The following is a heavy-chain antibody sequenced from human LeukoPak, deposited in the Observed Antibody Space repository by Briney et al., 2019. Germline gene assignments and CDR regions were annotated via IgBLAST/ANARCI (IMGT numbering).Heavy chain of an antibody. V-gene: IGHV1-69*04. CDR2: IIPILGIA. CDR3: ASYNWNKNLFDY. CDR1: GGTFDYYA. D-gene: IGHD1/OR15-1a*01. Sequence: SVKVSCKASGGTFDYYAISWVRQAPGQGLEWMGRIIPILGIANSAQKFQGRVTITADKSTSTAYMELSSLRSEDTAVYYCASYNWNKNLFDYWGQGTLVTVSS. J-gene: IGHJ4*02.